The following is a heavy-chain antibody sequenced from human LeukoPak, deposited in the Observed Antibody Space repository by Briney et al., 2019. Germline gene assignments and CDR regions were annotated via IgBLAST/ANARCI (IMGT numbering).Heavy chain of an antibody. CDR2: IYTSGST. V-gene: IGHV4-61*02. CDR1: GGSISSGSYY. D-gene: IGHD3-3*01. Sequence: PSETLSLTCTVSGGSISSGSYYWSWIRQPAGKGLEWIGRIYTSGSTNYNPSLKSRVTISVDTSKNQFSLKLSSVTAADTAVYYCARGQREYYDFWSGYVDYWGQGTLVTVSS. CDR3: ARGQREYYDFWSGYVDY. J-gene: IGHJ4*02.